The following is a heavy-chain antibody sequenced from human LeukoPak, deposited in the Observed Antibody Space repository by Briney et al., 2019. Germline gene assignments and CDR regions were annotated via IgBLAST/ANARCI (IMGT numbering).Heavy chain of an antibody. V-gene: IGHV1-69*13. CDR3: AVEMATISSPYYFDY. Sequence: SVTVSCKASGGTFSSYAISWVRQAPGQGLEWMGGIIPIFGTANYAQKFQGRVTITADESTSTAYMELSSLRSEDTAVYYCAVEMATISSPYYFDYWGQGTLVTVSS. J-gene: IGHJ4*02. CDR2: IIPIFGTA. D-gene: IGHD5-24*01. CDR1: GGTFSSYA.